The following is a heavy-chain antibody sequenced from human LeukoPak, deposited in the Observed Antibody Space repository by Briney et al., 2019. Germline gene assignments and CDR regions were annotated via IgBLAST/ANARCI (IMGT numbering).Heavy chain of an antibody. D-gene: IGHD6-6*01. CDR3: AKDLRVPMAARSFDY. V-gene: IGHV3-23*01. CDR2: ISGSGGST. Sequence: GGSLRLSCAASGFTFSSYAMSWVRQAPGKGLEWVSAISGSGGSTYYADSVKGRFTISRDNSKNTLYLQMNSLRAEDTAVYYCAKDLRVPMAARSFDYRGQGTLVTVSS. CDR1: GFTFSSYA. J-gene: IGHJ4*02.